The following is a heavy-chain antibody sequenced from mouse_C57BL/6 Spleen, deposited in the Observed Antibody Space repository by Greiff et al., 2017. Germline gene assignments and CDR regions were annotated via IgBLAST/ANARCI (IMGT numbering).Heavy chain of an antibody. CDR1: GYTFTDYY. V-gene: IGHV1-26*01. J-gene: IGHJ1*03. CDR2: INPNNGGT. D-gene: IGHD3-1*01. Sequence: EVQLQQSGPELVKPGASVKISCKASGYTFTDYYMNWVKQSHGKSLEWIGDINPNNGGTSYNQKFKGKATLTVDKSSSTAYMELRSLTSEDSAVYYCARSRARGFDVWGTGTTVTVSS. CDR3: ARSRARGFDV.